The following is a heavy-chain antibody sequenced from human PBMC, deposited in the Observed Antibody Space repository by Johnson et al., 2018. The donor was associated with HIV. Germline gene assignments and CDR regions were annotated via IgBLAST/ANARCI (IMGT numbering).Heavy chain of an antibody. CDR3: AKERDMGSTPLADAFDM. CDR2: ISYDGSNK. V-gene: IGHV3-30*18. J-gene: IGHJ3*02. Sequence: QVQLVESGGGLVQPGGSLRLSCAASGFTVSSNYMSWVRQAPGKGLEWVAVISYDGSNKYYADSVKGRFTISRDNSKNTLYLQMNSLRAEDTAVYYCAKERDMGSTPLADAFDMWGQGTMVTVSS. CDR1: GFTVSSNY. D-gene: IGHD1-26*01.